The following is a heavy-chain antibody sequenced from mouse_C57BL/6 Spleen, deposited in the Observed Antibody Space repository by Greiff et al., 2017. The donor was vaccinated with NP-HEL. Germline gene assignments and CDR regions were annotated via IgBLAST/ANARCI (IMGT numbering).Heavy chain of an antibody. Sequence: QVQLQQSGAELVRPGTSVKVSCKASGYAFTNYLIEWVKQRPGQGLEWIGVFYPGSGGIHYNVQFKGKATLTADKSSSTAYRQLSSLTSEDSTVYCCARSGIYYDDEVYWGQGTLVTVSA. CDR1: GYAFTNYL. J-gene: IGHJ3*01. CDR3: ARSGIYYDDEVY. V-gene: IGHV1-54*01. CDR2: FYPGSGGI. D-gene: IGHD2-4*01.